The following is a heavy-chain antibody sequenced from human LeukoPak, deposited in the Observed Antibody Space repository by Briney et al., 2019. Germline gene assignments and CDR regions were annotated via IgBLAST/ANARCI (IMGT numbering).Heavy chain of an antibody. CDR2: ISGSGGST. CDR1: GFTFSSYA. V-gene: IGHV3-23*01. CDR3: AKGRVDTAMVPPYYFGY. J-gene: IGHJ4*02. D-gene: IGHD5-18*01. Sequence: GGSLRLSCAASGFTFSSYAMSWVRQAPGKGLEWVSAISGSGGSTYYADSVKGRFTISRDNSKNTLYLQMNSLRAEDTAVYYCAKGRVDTAMVPPYYFGYWGQGTLVTVSS.